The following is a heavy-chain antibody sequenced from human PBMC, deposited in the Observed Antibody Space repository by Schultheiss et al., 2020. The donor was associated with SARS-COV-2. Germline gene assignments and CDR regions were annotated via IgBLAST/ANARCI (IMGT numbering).Heavy chain of an antibody. D-gene: IGHD3-3*01. V-gene: IGHV1-3*01. CDR2: INAGNGNT. Sequence: ASVKVSCKASGYTFTSYAMHWVRQAPGQRLEWMGWINAGNGNTKYSQKFQGRVTITRDTSASTAYMELSSLRSEETAVYYCARADYDFWSGYSYYGMDVWGQGTTVTVSS. CDR1: GYTFTSYA. CDR3: ARADYDFWSGYSYYGMDV. J-gene: IGHJ6*02.